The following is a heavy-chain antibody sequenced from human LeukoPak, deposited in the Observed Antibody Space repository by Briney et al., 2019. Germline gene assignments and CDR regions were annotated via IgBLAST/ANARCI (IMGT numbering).Heavy chain of an antibody. J-gene: IGHJ4*02. Sequence: GGSLRLSCAASGFTFSSYWMSWVRQAPGKGLEWVPSIVGSSSTYYADSLKGRFTISRDNAKNSLYLQMNSLRAEDTAVYYCARIGAGSSRDYWGQGTLVTVSS. CDR2: IVGSSST. D-gene: IGHD6-13*01. CDR1: GFTFSSYW. V-gene: IGHV3-21*01. CDR3: ARIGAGSSRDY.